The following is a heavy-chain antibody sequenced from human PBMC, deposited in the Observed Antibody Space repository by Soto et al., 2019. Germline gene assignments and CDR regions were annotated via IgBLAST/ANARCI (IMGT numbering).Heavy chain of an antibody. J-gene: IGHJ4*02. V-gene: IGHV3-7*01. Sequence: GGSLRLSCAASGFTFSSYWMSWVRQAPGKGLEWVANIKQDGSEKYYVDSVKGRFTISRDNAKNSLYLQMNSLRAEDTAVYYCARVQEKGIRYFDWSISRYYFDYWGQGTLVTVSS. CDR2: IKQDGSEK. CDR3: ARVQEKGIRYFDWSISRYYFDY. CDR1: GFTFSSYW. D-gene: IGHD3-9*01.